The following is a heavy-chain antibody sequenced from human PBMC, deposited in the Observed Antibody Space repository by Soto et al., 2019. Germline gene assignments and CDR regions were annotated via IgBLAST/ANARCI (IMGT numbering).Heavy chain of an antibody. Sequence: SETLSLTCTVSGGSISSYYWSWVRQPPGKGLEWIGYIYYSGSTNYNPSLKSRVTISVDTSKNQFSLKLSSVTAADTAVYYCARDGRVTMVRGVTKQEDYYYGMDVWGQGTTVTVSS. V-gene: IGHV4-59*13. CDR1: GGSISSYY. CDR3: ARDGRVTMVRGVTKQEDYYYGMDV. CDR2: IYYSGST. J-gene: IGHJ6*02. D-gene: IGHD3-10*01.